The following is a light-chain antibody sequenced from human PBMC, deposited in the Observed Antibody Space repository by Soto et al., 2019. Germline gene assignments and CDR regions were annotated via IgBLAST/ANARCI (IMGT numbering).Light chain of an antibody. CDR3: SSYTTSNTYV. CDR2: EVS. CDR1: SSDVGSFSR. J-gene: IGLJ1*01. Sequence: QSALTQPPSVSGSPGQSVTIHCTGSSSDVGSFSRVSWYQQPPGTASKLIIYEVSYRPSGVPDRFSGSKSGNTASLTISGLLAEDEADYYCSSYTTSNTYVFGTGTKVTVL. V-gene: IGLV2-18*02.